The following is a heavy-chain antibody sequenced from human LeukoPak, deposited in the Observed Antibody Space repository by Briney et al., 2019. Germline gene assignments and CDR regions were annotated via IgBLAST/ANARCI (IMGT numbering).Heavy chain of an antibody. D-gene: IGHD6-13*01. CDR3: ARDSADIAAAGIGY. J-gene: IGHJ4*02. V-gene: IGHV4-59*06. CDR1: GGSISSYY. CDR2: IYYSGST. Sequence: PSETLSLTCTVSGGSISSYYWSWIRQPPGKGLEWIGYIYYSGSTYYNPSLKSRVTISVDTSKNQFSLKLSSVTAADTAVYYCARDSADIAAAGIGYWGQGTLVTVSS.